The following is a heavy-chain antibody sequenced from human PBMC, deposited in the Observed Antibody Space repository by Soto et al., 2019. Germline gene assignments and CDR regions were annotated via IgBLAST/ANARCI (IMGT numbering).Heavy chain of an antibody. Sequence: SETLSLTCTVSGGSISSSSYYWGWIRQPPGKGLEWIGSIYYSGSTYYNPSLKSRVTISVDTSKNQFSLKLSSVTAADTAVYYCASRPIFWSGYYMGDRIDYWGQGTLVTVSS. CDR3: ASRPIFWSGYYMGDRIDY. CDR1: GGSISSSSYY. J-gene: IGHJ4*02. CDR2: IYYSGST. V-gene: IGHV4-39*01. D-gene: IGHD3-3*01.